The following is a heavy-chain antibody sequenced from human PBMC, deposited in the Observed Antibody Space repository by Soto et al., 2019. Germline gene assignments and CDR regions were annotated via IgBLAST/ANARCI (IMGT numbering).Heavy chain of an antibody. CDR2: IGTAGDT. CDR1: GFTFSSYD. D-gene: IGHD3-3*01. J-gene: IGHJ6*02. CDR3: ARDLNYDFWSGYYTGYYYYGMDV. Sequence: GGSLRLSCAASGFTFSSYDMHWVRQVTGKGLEWVSGIGTAGDTHYPGSVKGRFTTSRDNSKNTLYLQMNSLRAEDTAVYYCARDLNYDFWSGYYTGYYYYGMDVWGQGTTVTVSS. V-gene: IGHV3-13*01.